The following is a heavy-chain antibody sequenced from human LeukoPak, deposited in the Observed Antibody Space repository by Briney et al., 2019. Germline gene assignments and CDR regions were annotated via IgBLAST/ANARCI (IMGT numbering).Heavy chain of an antibody. D-gene: IGHD5-18*01. J-gene: IGHJ4*02. V-gene: IGHV1-18*01. CDR3: ARDQDVDTAMVVFDY. CDR2: NSGYKGNT. CDR1: GYPFGSYG. Sequence: ASVKVSCKASGYPFGSYGISWVRQAPGQGLEWMGWNSGYKGNTKYAQKFQGRVTMTTDTSTSTAYMELSSLRSEDTAVYYCARDQDVDTAMVVFDYWGQGTLVTVSS.